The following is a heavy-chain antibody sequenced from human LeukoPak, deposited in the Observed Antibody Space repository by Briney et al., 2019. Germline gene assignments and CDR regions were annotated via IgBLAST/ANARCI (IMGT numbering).Heavy chain of an antibody. V-gene: IGHV3-7*01. D-gene: IGHD2-15*01. J-gene: IGHJ4*02. CDR1: GFTFSNYW. Sequence: GGSLRLSCAASGFTFSNYWMSWVRQAPGKGLEWVANIKEDGSDKYYVDSVVGRFTISRDNAKKSLYLQMNGLRAEDTAVYYCARDETFCSGDTCYTRGYFAFWGQGTLVTVSS. CDR3: ARDETFCSGDTCYTRGYFAF. CDR2: IKEDGSDK.